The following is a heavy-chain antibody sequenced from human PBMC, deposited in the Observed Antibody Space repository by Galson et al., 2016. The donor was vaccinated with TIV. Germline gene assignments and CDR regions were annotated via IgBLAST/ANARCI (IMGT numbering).Heavy chain of an antibody. J-gene: IGHJ4*02. V-gene: IGHV3-23*01. D-gene: IGHD3-22*01. CDR3: AKCPAYYYASSGYYRTGDYYFYY. CDR1: GFTFSTFA. CDR2: ISGSGDST. Sequence: SLRLSCAASGFTFSTFAMSWVRQAPGKGLEWVSGISGSGDSTNYADSVKGRFTISRDNSKNTLYLLMNSLRADDTAVYYCAKCPAYYYASSGYYRTGDYYFYYWGQGTLVTVSS.